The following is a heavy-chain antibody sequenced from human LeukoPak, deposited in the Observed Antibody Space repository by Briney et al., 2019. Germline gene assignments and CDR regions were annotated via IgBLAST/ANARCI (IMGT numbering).Heavy chain of an antibody. CDR2: INTDGSST. J-gene: IGHJ5*02. D-gene: IGHD6-19*01. Sequence: PGESLRLSCAASGFTFSGYWMHWVRQAPGKGLVWVSRINTDGSSTSYADSVKGRFTISRDNAKNTLYLQVNSLRAEDTAVYYCARAAGYSSDWYWFDPWGQGTLVTVSS. V-gene: IGHV3-74*01. CDR3: ARAAGYSSDWYWFDP. CDR1: GFTFSGYW.